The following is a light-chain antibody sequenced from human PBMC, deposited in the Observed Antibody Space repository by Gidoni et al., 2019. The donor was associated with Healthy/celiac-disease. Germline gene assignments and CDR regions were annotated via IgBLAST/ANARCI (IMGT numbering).Light chain of an antibody. V-gene: IGKV3-15*01. CDR3: QQYTNWPPFT. CDR1: QSVSSN. Sequence: EIVMTQSPATLSVSPGERATLSCRASQSVSSNLAWYQQKPGQAPRLLIYGASTRATGIPARFSGSGSGTEFTLTISSLQSEDFAVYYCQQYTNWPPFTFGPXTKVDIK. J-gene: IGKJ3*01. CDR2: GAS.